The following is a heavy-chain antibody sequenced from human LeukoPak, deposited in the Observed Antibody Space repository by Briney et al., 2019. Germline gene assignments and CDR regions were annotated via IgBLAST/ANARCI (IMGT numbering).Heavy chain of an antibody. D-gene: IGHD5-24*01. CDR3: ARDPDGYKFFDY. Sequence: SGTPSLPCTGSGGSLSNFWHWIRQTPGKGLGWVGYILASGTTAYNPSLKRRVTMSVDTSKNQFSLNLTSVTAADTAVYFCARDPDGYKFFDYWGRGRPVIVSS. J-gene: IGHJ4*02. CDR2: ILASGTT. CDR1: GGSLSNF. V-gene: IGHV4-59*01.